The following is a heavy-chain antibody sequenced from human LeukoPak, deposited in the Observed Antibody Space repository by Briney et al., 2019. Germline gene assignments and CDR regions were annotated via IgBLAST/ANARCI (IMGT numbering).Heavy chain of an antibody. J-gene: IGHJ4*02. CDR1: GFTFRSYS. V-gene: IGHV3-21*01. D-gene: IGHD6-13*01. CDR2: IVGSSST. Sequence: GGSLRLSCAASGFTFRSYSMNWVRQAPGKGLEWVSSIVGSSSTYYADSLKGRFTISRGNAKNSLYLQMNSLRAEDTAVYYCARIGAGSSRDYWGQGTLVTVSS. CDR3: ARIGAGSSRDY.